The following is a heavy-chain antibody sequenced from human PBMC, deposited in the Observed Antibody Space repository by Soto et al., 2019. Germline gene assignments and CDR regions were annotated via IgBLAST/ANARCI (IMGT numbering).Heavy chain of an antibody. Sequence: ASVKVSCKASGYTFTKFHIHWVRQAPGQGLEWMGMIDPSGGVTRDAQRFQGRITMTSDTSTSSVYMELRGLTSEDTAVYYCGRDVIGHDNYESIGYYFDHWGPGTLVTVSS. J-gene: IGHJ4*02. D-gene: IGHD3-16*01. CDR3: GRDVIGHDNYESIGYYFDH. CDR2: IDPSGGVT. CDR1: GYTFTKFH. V-gene: IGHV1-46*01.